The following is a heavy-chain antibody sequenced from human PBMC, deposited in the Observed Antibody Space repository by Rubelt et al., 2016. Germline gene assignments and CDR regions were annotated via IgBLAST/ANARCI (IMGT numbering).Heavy chain of an antibody. CDR2: INTAGTT. Sequence: LESGGDLVQPGGSLRLSCAASGFTFSNYVMSWVRQAPGKGLEWVSAINTAGTTFYADSVKGRFIISRDNSRTTMYLQMNSLRAEDTAVYYCARGDSSSWYYYYYMDVWGKGTTVTVSS. J-gene: IGHJ6*03. V-gene: IGHV3-23*01. CDR1: GFTFSNYV. D-gene: IGHD6-13*01. CDR3: ARGDSSSWYYYYYMDV.